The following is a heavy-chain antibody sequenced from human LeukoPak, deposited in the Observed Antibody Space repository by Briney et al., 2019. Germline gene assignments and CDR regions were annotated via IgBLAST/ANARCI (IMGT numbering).Heavy chain of an antibody. CDR1: GGSISSSDYY. V-gene: IGHV4-39*02. Sequence: PSETLSLTCTVSGGSISSSDYYWGWVRQPPGKGLDWIGNIYYSGSTYSSPSLKSRVTISSDTSKNQFSLKLTSVTAADTAVYYCVRVGYAYGPVGNWFDPWGQGALVTVSS. D-gene: IGHD5-18*01. CDR3: VRVGYAYGPVGNWFDP. J-gene: IGHJ5*02. CDR2: IYYSGST.